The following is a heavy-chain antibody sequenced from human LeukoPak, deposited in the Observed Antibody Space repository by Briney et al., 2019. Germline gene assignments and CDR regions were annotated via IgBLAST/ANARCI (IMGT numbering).Heavy chain of an antibody. CDR3: ARTVATVTSSWFDP. J-gene: IGHJ5*02. V-gene: IGHV3-11*01. Sequence: PGGSLRLSCAASGFTFSDYYMSWIRQAPGKGLEWVSYISSSGSTIYYADSVKGRFTISRDNAKNSLYLQMNSLRAEDTAVYYCARTVATVTSSWFDPWGQGTLVTVSS. D-gene: IGHD4-17*01. CDR1: GFTFSDYY. CDR2: ISSSGSTI.